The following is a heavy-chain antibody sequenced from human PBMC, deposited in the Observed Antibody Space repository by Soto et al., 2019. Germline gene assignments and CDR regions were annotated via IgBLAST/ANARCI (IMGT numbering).Heavy chain of an antibody. J-gene: IGHJ4*02. CDR3: VKDRSLAVDYVYYFDY. CDR1: GFTFSSYG. Sequence: GGSLRLSCSASGFTFSSYGMHWVRQAPGKGLEFVSAIFSHGGTTYYADSVRGSFTIPRDNSKSTLFLQMSSLRADDTAVYYCVKDRSLAVDYVYYFDYWGRGTLVTVSS. D-gene: IGHD6-19*01. CDR2: IFSHGGTT. V-gene: IGHV3-64D*06.